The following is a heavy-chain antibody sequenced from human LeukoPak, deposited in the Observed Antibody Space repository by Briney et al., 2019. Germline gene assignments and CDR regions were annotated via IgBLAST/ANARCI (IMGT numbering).Heavy chain of an antibody. CDR2: INHSGST. J-gene: IGHJ5*02. CDR1: GGSFSGYY. CDR3: ASFVVVVAATPKKSASWFDP. Sequence: SETLSLTCAVYGGSFSGYYWSWIRQPPGKGLEWIGEINHSGSTNYNPSLKSRVTISVDTSKNQFSLKLSSVTAADTAVYYCASFVVVVAATPKKSASWFDPWGQGTLVTVSS. V-gene: IGHV4-34*01. D-gene: IGHD2-15*01.